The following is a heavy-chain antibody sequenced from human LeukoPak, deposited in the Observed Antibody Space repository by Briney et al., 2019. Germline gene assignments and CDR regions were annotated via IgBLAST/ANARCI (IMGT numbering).Heavy chain of an antibody. CDR3: ARAYIAAAAPSY. J-gene: IGHJ4*02. CDR2: MNPNSGNT. D-gene: IGHD6-13*01. V-gene: IGHV1-8*01. Sequence: ASVKASCKASGYTFTSYDINWVRQATGQGLEWMGWMNPNSGNTGYAQKFQGRVTMTRNTSISTAYMELSSLRSEDTAVYYCARAYIAAAAPSYWGQGTLVTVSS. CDR1: GYTFTSYD.